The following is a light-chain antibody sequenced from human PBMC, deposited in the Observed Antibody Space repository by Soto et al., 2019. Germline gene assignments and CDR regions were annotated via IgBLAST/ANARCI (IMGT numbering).Light chain of an antibody. J-gene: IGLJ1*01. CDR1: SSDVGGYNF. CDR3: SSYTSSTPLGYV. Sequence: QSVLTQPASVSGSPGQSITISCTGTSSDVGGYNFVSWYQQHPGKAPKLMIYEVSNRPSGVSNRFSGSKSGNTASLTISGLQAEDEADYYCSSYTSSTPLGYVFGNGTKLTVL. CDR2: EVS. V-gene: IGLV2-14*01.